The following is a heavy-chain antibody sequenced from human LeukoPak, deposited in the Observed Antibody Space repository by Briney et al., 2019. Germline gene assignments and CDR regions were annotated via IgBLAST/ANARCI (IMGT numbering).Heavy chain of an antibody. CDR1: GFTFSSYS. Sequence: PGGSLRLSCAASGFTFSSYSMNWVRQAPGKGLEWVSSMSINSGLIYYADSVKGRFTISRDNAKNSLYLQMNSLRAEDTAVYYCAREFDYSTSGAGYWGQGTLVTVSS. V-gene: IGHV3-21*01. D-gene: IGHD4-11*01. J-gene: IGHJ4*02. CDR3: AREFDYSTSGAGY. CDR2: MSINSGLI.